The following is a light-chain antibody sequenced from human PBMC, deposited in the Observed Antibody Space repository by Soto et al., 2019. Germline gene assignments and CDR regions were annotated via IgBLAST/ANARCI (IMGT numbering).Light chain of an antibody. CDR1: SSNIGSNY. CDR2: SNN. Sequence: QSVLTQPPSASGTPGQRVPISCSGSSSNIGSNYVYWYQQLPGTAPKLLIYSNNQRPSGVPDRFSGSKSGTSASLAISGLRSEDEADYYCAAWDDSLSGPVFGGGTQLTVL. CDR3: AAWDDSLSGPV. V-gene: IGLV1-47*02. J-gene: IGLJ2*01.